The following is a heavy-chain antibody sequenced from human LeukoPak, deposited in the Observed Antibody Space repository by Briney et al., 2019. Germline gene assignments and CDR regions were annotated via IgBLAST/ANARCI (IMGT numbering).Heavy chain of an antibody. D-gene: IGHD6-13*01. CDR3: AKSRAAAGTAFDY. Sequence: PGGSLRLSCEASGFSFTNFAMAWVRQAPGRGLEWVAGISGIGDNTFYTDSVKGRFTVSRDNSRNTLFLLMTSLRAEDTAVYYCAKSRAAAGTAFDYWGQGTLVTVSS. V-gene: IGHV3-23*01. CDR1: GFSFTNFA. J-gene: IGHJ4*02. CDR2: ISGIGDNT.